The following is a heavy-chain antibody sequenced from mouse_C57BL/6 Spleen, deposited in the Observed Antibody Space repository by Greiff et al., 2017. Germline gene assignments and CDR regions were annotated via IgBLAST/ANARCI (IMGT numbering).Heavy chain of an antibody. CDR3: ARVHYSNYYYAMDY. Sequence: QVQLKQPGAELVKPGASVKLSCKASGYTFTSYWMQWVKQRPGQGLEWIGEIDPSDSYTNYNQKFKGQATLPADTSSSTAYMQLSSLTSEDSAVYYCARVHYSNYYYAMDYWGQGTSVTVSS. D-gene: IGHD2-5*01. CDR2: IDPSDSYT. CDR1: GYTFTSYW. J-gene: IGHJ4*01. V-gene: IGHV1-50*01.